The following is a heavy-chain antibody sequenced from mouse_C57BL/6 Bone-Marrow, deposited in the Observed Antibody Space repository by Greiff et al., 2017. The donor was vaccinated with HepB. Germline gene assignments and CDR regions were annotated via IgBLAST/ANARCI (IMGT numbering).Heavy chain of an antibody. CDR1: GYTFTSYG. J-gene: IGHJ3*01. CDR2: IYPRSGNT. CDR3: AREVRRGFAY. Sequence: QVQLQQSGAELARPGASVKLSCTASGYTFTSYGISWVKQRTGQGLEWIGEIYPRSGNTYYNEKFKGKATLTADKASSTAYMELRSLTSEDSAVYFCAREVRRGFAYWGQGTLVTVSA. V-gene: IGHV1-81*01. D-gene: IGHD2-14*01.